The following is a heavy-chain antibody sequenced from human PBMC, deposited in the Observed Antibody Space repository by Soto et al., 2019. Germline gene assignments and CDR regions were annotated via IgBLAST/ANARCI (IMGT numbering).Heavy chain of an antibody. J-gene: IGHJ4*02. D-gene: IGHD1-1*01. CDR3: ARTATGTTGFEY. Sequence: SGPTLVNPTQTLTLTCTFSGFSLSNARMGVSWIRQPPGKALEWLAHIFSNDEKSYSTSLKSRLTISKDTSKSQVVLTMTNMDPVDTATYYCARTATGTTGFEYWGQGTLVTVSS. CDR2: IFSNDEK. CDR1: GFSLSNARMG. V-gene: IGHV2-26*01.